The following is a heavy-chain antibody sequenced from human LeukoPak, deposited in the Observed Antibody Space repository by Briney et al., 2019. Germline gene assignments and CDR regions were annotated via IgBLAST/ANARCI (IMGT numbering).Heavy chain of an antibody. V-gene: IGHV1-2*02. CDR2: INPNSGGT. D-gene: IGHD5-18*01. Sequence: ASVKVSCKASGYTFTNYYIHWVRQAPGQGLEWMGWINPNSGGTNYAQKFQGRVTMTRDTSISTAYMELSRLRSDDTAVYYCALAGDTAMVSSVYWGQGTLVTVSS. J-gene: IGHJ4*02. CDR1: GYTFTNYY. CDR3: ALAGDTAMVSSVY.